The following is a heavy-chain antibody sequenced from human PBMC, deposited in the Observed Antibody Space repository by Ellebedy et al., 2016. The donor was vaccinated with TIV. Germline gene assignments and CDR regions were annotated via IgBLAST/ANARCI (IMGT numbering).Heavy chain of an antibody. CDR3: ARDSLRDWLLSGYYYYGMDV. D-gene: IGHD3-9*01. J-gene: IGHJ6*02. V-gene: IGHV3-21*01. CDR2: ISSSSSYI. CDR1: GFTFSSYN. Sequence: GGSLRLSCAASGFTFSSYNMNWVRQAPGKGLEWVSSISSSSSYIYYADSVKGRFTISRDNAKNSLYLQMNSLRAEDTAVYYCARDSLRDWLLSGYYYYGMDVWGQGTTVTVSS.